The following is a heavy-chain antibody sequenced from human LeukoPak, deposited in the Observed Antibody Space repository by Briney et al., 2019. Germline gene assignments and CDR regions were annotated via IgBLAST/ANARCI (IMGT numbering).Heavy chain of an antibody. J-gene: IGHJ6*02. CDR3: ATPRGDYYYSMDV. V-gene: IGHV3-74*01. Sequence: GGSLRPSCAASGFTFSNYWMHWVRQAPGKGLVWVSRVNSDGSNTYYADSVKGRFTISRDNAKNTLYLQMNSLRAEDTAVYYCATPRGDYYYSMDVWGLGTTVTVSS. D-gene: IGHD3-10*01. CDR1: GFTFSNYW. CDR2: VNSDGSNT.